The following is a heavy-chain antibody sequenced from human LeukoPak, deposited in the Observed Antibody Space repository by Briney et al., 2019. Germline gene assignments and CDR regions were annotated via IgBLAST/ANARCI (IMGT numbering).Heavy chain of an antibody. J-gene: IGHJ4*02. V-gene: IGHV3-66*01. D-gene: IGHD1-14*01. Sequence: GGSLRLSCAASGFTFSTYAMSWVRQSPGKGLEWVSIIYSGGSTYYADSVKGRFTISRDNSKNTLYLQMSSLRAEDTAVYYCARDPLTGGLDYWGQGTLVTVSS. CDR1: GFTFSTYA. CDR3: ARDPLTGGLDY. CDR2: IYSGGST.